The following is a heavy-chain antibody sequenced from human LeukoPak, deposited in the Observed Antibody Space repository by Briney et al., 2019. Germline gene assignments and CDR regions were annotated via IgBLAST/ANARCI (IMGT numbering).Heavy chain of an antibody. CDR3: AREGVWRQQLVDYYYGMDV. D-gene: IGHD6-13*01. Sequence: GGSLRLSCAASGFTFSSYWMHWVRQAPGRGLVWVSRINSDGSSTSYADSVKGRFTISRDNAKNTLYLQMNSLRAEDTAVYYCAREGVWRQQLVDYYYGMDVWGQGTTVTVSS. J-gene: IGHJ6*02. V-gene: IGHV3-74*01. CDR1: GFTFSSYW. CDR2: INSDGSST.